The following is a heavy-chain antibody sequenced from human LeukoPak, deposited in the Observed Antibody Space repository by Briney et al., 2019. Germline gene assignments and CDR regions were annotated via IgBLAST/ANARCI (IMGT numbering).Heavy chain of an antibody. D-gene: IGHD3-22*01. J-gene: IGHJ4*02. Sequence: PSETLSLTCTVSGGSISSYYWSWIRQPPGKGLEWIGYIYYSGSTNYNPSLKSRVTISLDTSKNQFSLKLSSVTAADTAVYYCARSNYYDSSDYYFDYWGQGTLVTVSS. CDR3: ARSNYYDSSDYYFDY. CDR1: GGSISSYY. CDR2: IYYSGST. V-gene: IGHV4-59*01.